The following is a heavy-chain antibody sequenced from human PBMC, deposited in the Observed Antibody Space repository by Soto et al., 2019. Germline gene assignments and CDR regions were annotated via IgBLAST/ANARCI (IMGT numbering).Heavy chain of an antibody. CDR3: AKDYTNLAEWLIVSWYFDL. J-gene: IGHJ2*01. CDR1: GFTFSSYA. V-gene: IGHV3-23*01. Sequence: PGGSLRLSCAASGFTFSSYAMSWVRQAPGKGLEWVSAISGSGGSTYYADSVKGRFTISRDNSKNTLYLQMNSLRAEDTAVYYCAKDYTNLAEWLIVSWYFDLWGRGTLVTVSS. CDR2: ISGSGGST. D-gene: IGHD3-3*01.